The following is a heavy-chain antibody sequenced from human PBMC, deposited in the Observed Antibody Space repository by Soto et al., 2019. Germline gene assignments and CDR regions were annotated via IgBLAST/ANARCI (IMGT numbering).Heavy chain of an antibody. Sequence: EVQLVESGGGMVQPGGSLRVSCAASGFTLSSYSMHWVRQAPGKGLEWVSYISGSGGTIYYADSVKDRFTISRDNAKNPLSVQMNSLRDEDTAVYFCARETGLRSSGWSYYFDFWGQGTRVTVSS. J-gene: IGHJ4*02. V-gene: IGHV3-48*02. CDR2: ISGSGGTI. D-gene: IGHD6-19*01. CDR3: ARETGLRSSGWSYYFDF. CDR1: GFTLSSYS.